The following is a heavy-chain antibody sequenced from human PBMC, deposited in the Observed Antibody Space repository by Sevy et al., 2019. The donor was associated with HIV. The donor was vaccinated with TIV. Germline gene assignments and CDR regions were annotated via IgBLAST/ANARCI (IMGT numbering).Heavy chain of an antibody. D-gene: IGHD3-10*01. CDR2: IIPIFGTA. J-gene: IGHJ4*02. V-gene: IGHV1-69*06. CDR3: ARAPVTMVRGVTSSPFDY. CDR1: GGIFSSYA. Sequence: ASVKVSCKASGGIFSSYAISWVRQAPGQGLEWMGGIIPIFGTANYAQKFQGRVTMTADKSTSTAYMELSSLRSEDPAVYYCARAPVTMVRGVTSSPFDYWGQGTLVTVSS.